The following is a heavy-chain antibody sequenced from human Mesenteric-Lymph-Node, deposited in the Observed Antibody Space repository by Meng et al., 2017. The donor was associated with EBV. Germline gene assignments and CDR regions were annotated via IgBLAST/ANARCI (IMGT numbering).Heavy chain of an antibody. Sequence: LDAGGGLSKPGGSLILSCAASGFSFSDYYMTWISQAPGKGLEWVSFISASTTIMYYADSVKGRFSISRDNANNSLFLQMNSLRAEDTAVYYCARAFSGYDKFDLWDQGTLVTVFS. CDR3: ARAFSGYDKFDL. V-gene: IGHV3-11*01. CDR2: ISASTTIM. D-gene: IGHD5-12*01. CDR1: GFSFSDYY. J-gene: IGHJ5*02.